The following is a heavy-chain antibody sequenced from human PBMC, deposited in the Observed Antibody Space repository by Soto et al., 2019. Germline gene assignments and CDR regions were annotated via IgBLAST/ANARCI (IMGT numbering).Heavy chain of an antibody. V-gene: IGHV3-9*01. Sequence: EVHLVESGGGLVQPGRSLRLSCAASGFIFDDYARHWVRQAPGKGLEWVSSIGWNSGTIVYADTVKDRFTISRDNGKMHRYLQMNSLRSIDTAFSYCTKSRSTSCFAPVDYWGQGTLVTVSS. CDR3: TKSRSTSCFAPVDY. D-gene: IGHD2-2*01. CDR1: GFIFDDYA. CDR2: IGWNSGTI. J-gene: IGHJ4*02.